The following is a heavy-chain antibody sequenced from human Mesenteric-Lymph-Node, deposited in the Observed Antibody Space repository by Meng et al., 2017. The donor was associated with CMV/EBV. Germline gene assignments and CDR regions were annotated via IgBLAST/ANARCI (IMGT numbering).Heavy chain of an antibody. V-gene: IGHV3-30-3*01. Sequence: GESLKISCAASGFTFSTYWMRWVRQAPGKGLEWVAAISYDGSDEYYADSVKGRFTVSRDNSKNTLYLQLSSLRADDTALYFCARDIGRFCTGGTCYARPYLYDLDVWGQGTTVTVSS. CDR3: ARDIGRFCTGGTCYARPYLYDLDV. CDR2: ISYDGSDE. J-gene: IGHJ6*02. CDR1: GFTFSTYW. D-gene: IGHD2-15*01.